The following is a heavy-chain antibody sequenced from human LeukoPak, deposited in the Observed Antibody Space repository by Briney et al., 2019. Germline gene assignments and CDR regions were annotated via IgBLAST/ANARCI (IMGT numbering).Heavy chain of an antibody. D-gene: IGHD3-9*01. CDR2: IRYDGSNK. CDR3: AKDGGASRNWYYDILTGLYYFDY. Sequence: PGGSLRLSCAASGFTFSSYGMHWVRQAPGKGLEWVAFIRYDGSNKYYADSVKGRFTISRDNSKNTLYLQMNSLRAEDTAVYYCAKDGGASRNWYYDILTGLYYFDYWGQGTLVTVSS. CDR1: GFTFSSYG. V-gene: IGHV3-30*02. J-gene: IGHJ4*02.